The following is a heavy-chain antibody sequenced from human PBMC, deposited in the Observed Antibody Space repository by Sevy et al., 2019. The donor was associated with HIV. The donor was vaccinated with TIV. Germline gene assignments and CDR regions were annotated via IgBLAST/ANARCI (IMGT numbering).Heavy chain of an antibody. CDR2: MNPNSGNT. Sequence: ASVKVSCKASGYTFTSYDINWVRQATGQGLEWMGWMNPNSGNTGYAQKFQGRVTMTRNTSISTAYMELSSLRSEDTAVYYCARVPGYCSGGSCYSNYYYGMDVWGKGTTVTVS. CDR3: ARVPGYCSGGSCYSNYYYGMDV. V-gene: IGHV1-8*01. D-gene: IGHD2-15*01. CDR1: GYTFTSYD. J-gene: IGHJ6*04.